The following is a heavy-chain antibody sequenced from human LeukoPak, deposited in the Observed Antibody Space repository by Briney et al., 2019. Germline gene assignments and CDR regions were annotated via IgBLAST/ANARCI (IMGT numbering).Heavy chain of an antibody. D-gene: IGHD3-3*01. J-gene: IGHJ5*02. Sequence: ASVKVSCKASGYTFTSYGISWVRQAPGQGLEWMGWISAYNGNANHAQKLQGRVTMTTDTSTSTAYMELRSLRSDDTAVYYCARDKHSFYDFWSGYSNWFDPWGQGTLVTVSS. V-gene: IGHV1-18*01. CDR2: ISAYNGNA. CDR1: GYTFTSYG. CDR3: ARDKHSFYDFWSGYSNWFDP.